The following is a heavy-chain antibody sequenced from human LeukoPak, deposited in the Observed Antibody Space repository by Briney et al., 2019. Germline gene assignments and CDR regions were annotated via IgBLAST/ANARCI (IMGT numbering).Heavy chain of an antibody. CDR3: ARDGWLVRPIFYFDY. CDR1: GYTFTSYG. CDR2: ISAYNGNT. Sequence: GASVKVSCKASGYTFTSYGISWVRQAPGQGLEWMGWISAYNGNTNYAQKLQGRVTMTTDTSTSTAYMELRSLRSDDTAVYYCARDGWLVRPIFYFDYWGQGTLVTVSS. J-gene: IGHJ4*02. V-gene: IGHV1-18*01. D-gene: IGHD6-19*01.